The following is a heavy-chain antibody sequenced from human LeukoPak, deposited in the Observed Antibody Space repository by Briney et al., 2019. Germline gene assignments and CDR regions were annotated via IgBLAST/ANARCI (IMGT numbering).Heavy chain of an antibody. D-gene: IGHD4-11*01. CDR3: AKSTTVAKTYFDC. J-gene: IGHJ4*02. CDR1: GFTFSSYS. Sequence: GGSLRLSCAASGFTFSSYSMNWVRQAPGKGLEWVSSISSSSSNIHYADSVKGRFTIFRDNAKNSLYLQMNSLRAEDTAVYYCAKSTTVAKTYFDCWGQGTLVTVSS. CDR2: ISSSSSNI. V-gene: IGHV3-21*01.